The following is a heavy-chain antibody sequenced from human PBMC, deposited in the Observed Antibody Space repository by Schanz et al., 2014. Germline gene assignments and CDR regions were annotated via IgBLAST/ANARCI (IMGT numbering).Heavy chain of an antibody. J-gene: IGHJ5*02. Sequence: EVELVESGGGLVKPGGSLRLSCVVSGFTFTNAWMSWVRQAPGKGLEWVGRIKSNTDGGTTDYATPVKGRFTISRDDSKNTLYLQMNSLKSEDTAVYYCTSMATILRNWFDPWGQGTLVTVSS. V-gene: IGHV3-15*01. D-gene: IGHD4-17*01. CDR2: IKSNTDGGTT. CDR1: GFTFTNAW. CDR3: TSMATILRNWFDP.